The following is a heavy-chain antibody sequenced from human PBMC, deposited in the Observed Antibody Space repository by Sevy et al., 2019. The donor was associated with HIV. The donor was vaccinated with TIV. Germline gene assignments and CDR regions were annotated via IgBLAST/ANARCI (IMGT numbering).Heavy chain of an antibody. CDR2: IYYRGTT. D-gene: IGHD4-17*01. Sequence: GSLRLSCTVSGDSMSRSNHYWGWIRQPPGKGLEWIGIIYYRGTTYYNPSLKCRITISEDTSKNQFSLRLTSVTAADTALYFCARLLGDNGYFDQWGQGTLVTVSS. CDR3: ARLLGDNGYFDQ. V-gene: IGHV4-39*01. CDR1: GDSMSRSNHY. J-gene: IGHJ4*02.